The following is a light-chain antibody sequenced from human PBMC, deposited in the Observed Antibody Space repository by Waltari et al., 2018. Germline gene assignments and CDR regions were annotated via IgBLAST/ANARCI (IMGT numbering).Light chain of an antibody. J-gene: IGKJ4*01. V-gene: IGKV1-5*03. CDR3: HQYNTLPLT. CDR1: ESVKNN. Sequence: TGRARESVKNNLAWYQHQPGKAPKVLVHKASRLESGVASRFSGSGYGTEFTLTISSLEPDDFATYYCHQYNTLPLTFGGGTKVEIK. CDR2: KAS.